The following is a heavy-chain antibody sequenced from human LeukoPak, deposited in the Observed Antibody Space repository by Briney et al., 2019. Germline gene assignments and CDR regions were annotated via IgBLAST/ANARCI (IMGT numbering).Heavy chain of an antibody. CDR1: GFTFSSYA. J-gene: IGHJ4*02. D-gene: IGHD2-21*01. CDR3: AKLWLPTQTNGY. CDR2: ISGSGGST. V-gene: IGHV3-23*01. Sequence: SGGSLRLSCAASGFTFSSYAMSWVRQAPGKGLEWVSAISGSGGSTYYADSVKGRFTISRDNSKNTLYLQMNSLRAEDTAVYYCAKLWLPTQTNGYWGQGTLVTVSS.